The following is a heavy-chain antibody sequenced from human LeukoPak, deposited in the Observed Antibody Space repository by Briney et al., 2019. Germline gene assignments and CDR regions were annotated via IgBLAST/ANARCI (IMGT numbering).Heavy chain of an antibody. J-gene: IGHJ4*02. CDR1: GGSLSSYY. Sequence: SETLSLTCTVSGGSLSSYYWSWIRQPPGKGLEWIGYIYYSGSTNYNPSLRSRVTISVDTSKNQFSLKLSSVTAADTAVYYCARAPLWFGEFYYFDYWGQGTLVTVSS. CDR3: ARAPLWFGEFYYFDY. CDR2: IYYSGST. V-gene: IGHV4-59*01. D-gene: IGHD3-10*01.